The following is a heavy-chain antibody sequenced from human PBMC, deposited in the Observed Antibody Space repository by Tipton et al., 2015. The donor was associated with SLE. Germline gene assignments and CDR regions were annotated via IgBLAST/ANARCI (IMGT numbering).Heavy chain of an antibody. Sequence: TLSLTCTVSGGSISSHYWSLIRQPPGKGLEWVGYMSYSGRTNYNPSLKSRVTISIDTSKNQFSLKLTSVTAADAAVYYCARVLTGTSTFDYWGQGTLVTVSS. V-gene: IGHV4-59*11. CDR2: MSYSGRT. D-gene: IGHD1-7*01. J-gene: IGHJ4*02. CDR3: ARVLTGTSTFDY. CDR1: GGSISSHY.